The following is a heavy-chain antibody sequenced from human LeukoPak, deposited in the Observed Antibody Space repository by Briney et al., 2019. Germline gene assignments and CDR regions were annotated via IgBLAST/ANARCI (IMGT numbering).Heavy chain of an antibody. CDR2: ISAYNGNT. Sequence: ASVKVSCKASGYTFTSYGISWVRQAPGQGLEWMGWISAYNGNTNYAQKLQGRVTMTTDTSTSTAYMELRSLRSDDTAVYYCARHEATMVRGVIAMGAFDIWGQGTMVTVSS. CDR1: GYTFTSYG. V-gene: IGHV1-18*01. J-gene: IGHJ3*02. D-gene: IGHD3-10*01. CDR3: ARHEATMVRGVIAMGAFDI.